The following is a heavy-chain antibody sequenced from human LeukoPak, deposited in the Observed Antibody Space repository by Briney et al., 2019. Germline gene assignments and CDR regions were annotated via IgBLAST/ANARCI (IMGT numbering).Heavy chain of an antibody. CDR3: ARVPGGNPPYYFDY. D-gene: IGHD4-23*01. CDR1: GASISSSSYY. V-gene: IGHV4-39*01. Sequence: SETLSLTCTVSGASISSSSYYWDWLRQPPGKGLEWIGSIFYSGNTYFNPSLKSRVSISVDTSKNQFSLRLTSVTAADTAVYYCARVPGGNPPYYFDYWGQGTLVTVSS. J-gene: IGHJ4*02. CDR2: IFYSGNT.